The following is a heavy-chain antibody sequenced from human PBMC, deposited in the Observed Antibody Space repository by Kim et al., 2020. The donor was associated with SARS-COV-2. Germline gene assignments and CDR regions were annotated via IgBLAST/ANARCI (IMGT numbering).Heavy chain of an antibody. V-gene: IGHV3-11*05. Sequence: GGSLRLSCAASGFTFSDYYMSWIRQAPGKGLEWVSYISSSIDYTNYADSLKARFTISRDNAKNSLYLQMNSLRADDTAVFYCARVSLGSSSWYYFDYWG. CDR3: ARVSLGSSSWYYFDY. CDR1: GFTFSDYY. CDR2: ISSSIDYT. J-gene: IGHJ4*01. D-gene: IGHD6-13*01.